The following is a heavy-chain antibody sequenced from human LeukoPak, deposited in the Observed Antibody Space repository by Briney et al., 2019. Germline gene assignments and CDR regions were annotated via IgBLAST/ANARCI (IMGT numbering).Heavy chain of an antibody. CDR3: ARDRAALQDWVEFDP. Sequence: GGSLRLSCAVSGVGVSDDYISWVRQAPGKGLEWVGLIRDSGEAFYADFVRGRFAMSRDEYENTLYLQMNSLRVEDTAVYFCARDRAALQDWVEFDPWGQGTPVIVSS. CDR2: IRDSGEA. CDR1: GVGVSDDY. D-gene: IGHD3/OR15-3a*01. V-gene: IGHV3-66*03. J-gene: IGHJ5*02.